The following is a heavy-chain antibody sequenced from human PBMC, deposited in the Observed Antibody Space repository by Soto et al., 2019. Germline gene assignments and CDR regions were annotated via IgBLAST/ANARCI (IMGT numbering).Heavy chain of an antibody. D-gene: IGHD4-17*01. CDR3: AKDMKWGGMTTIHYFDS. CDR1: GFTVDDYA. J-gene: IGHJ4*02. Sequence: LRLSCVASGFTVDDYAMHWVRQTPGKGLEWVSGISANGDNVDYADSIKGRFTISRDNAKNSLFLQMNSLRPEDTALYYCAKDMKWGGMTTIHYFDSWGQGTQVTVSS. V-gene: IGHV3-9*01. CDR2: ISANGDNV.